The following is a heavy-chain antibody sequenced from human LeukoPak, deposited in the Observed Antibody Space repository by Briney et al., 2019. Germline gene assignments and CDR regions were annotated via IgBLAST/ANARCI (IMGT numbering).Heavy chain of an antibody. D-gene: IGHD4-17*01. CDR2: ISFNT. CDR1: GYSFTAYG. V-gene: IGHV3-23*01. J-gene: IGHJ4*02. Sequence: PGGSLRLSCAASGYSFTAYGMGWVRQAPGKGPEWVAAISFNTHYPDSVKGRFTISRDNSKNTLYLQMNNLRAEDTAVYYCVKGHTDYDFTIDSWGQGTLVTVSS. CDR3: VKGHTDYDFTIDS.